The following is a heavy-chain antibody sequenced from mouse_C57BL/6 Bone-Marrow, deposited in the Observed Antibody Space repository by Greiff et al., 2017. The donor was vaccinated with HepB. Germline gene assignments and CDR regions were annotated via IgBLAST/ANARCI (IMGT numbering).Heavy chain of an antibody. Sequence: QVQLKESGPGLVQPSQSLSITCTVSGFSLTSYGVHWVRQSPGKGLEWLGVIWSGGSTDYNAAFISRLSISKDNSKSQVFFKMNSLQADDTAIYYCASIYYYGSSPDYYAMDYWGQGTSVTVSS. J-gene: IGHJ4*01. V-gene: IGHV2-2*01. CDR3: ASIYYYGSSPDYYAMDY. CDR1: GFSLTSYG. D-gene: IGHD1-1*01. CDR2: IWSGGST.